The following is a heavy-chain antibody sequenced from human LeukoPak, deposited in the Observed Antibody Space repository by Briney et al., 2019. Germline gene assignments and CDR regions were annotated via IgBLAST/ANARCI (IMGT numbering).Heavy chain of an antibody. V-gene: IGHV4-34*01. J-gene: IGHJ4*02. Sequence: SETLSLTCAVYGDSFSGYYWSWIRQPPGKGLEWIAEINHRGTTHYNPSLKSRVNISADTSKNLFSLHLDSVTAADTAVYYCARSWAGMYYPFYYFDYWGQGTLVSVSS. D-gene: IGHD1-26*01. CDR3: ARSWAGMYYPFYYFDY. CDR2: INHRGTT. CDR1: GDSFSGYY.